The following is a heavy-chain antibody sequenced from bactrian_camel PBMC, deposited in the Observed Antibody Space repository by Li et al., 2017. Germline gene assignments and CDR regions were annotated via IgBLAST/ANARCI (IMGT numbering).Heavy chain of an antibody. CDR1: GFTSNNCG. Sequence: VQLVESGGGSVQAGGSLRLSCTAPGFTSNNCGMQWYRQAAGKQREWVSSISSKTSTYYADSVRGRFTISQDNGKNNLYLQMDSLKVEDTAAYSCAADITIPSQPCGYGYNFWGQGTQVTVS. D-gene: IGHD4*01. V-gene: IGHV3S55*01. CDR2: ISSKTST. CDR3: AADITIPSQPCGYGYNF. J-gene: IGHJ4*01.